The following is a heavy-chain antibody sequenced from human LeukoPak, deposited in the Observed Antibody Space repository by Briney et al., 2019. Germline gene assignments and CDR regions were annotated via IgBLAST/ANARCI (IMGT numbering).Heavy chain of an antibody. V-gene: IGHV3-11*01. CDR3: ARAPVAAAGPFFDY. J-gene: IGHJ4*02. CDR2: ISSSCSTI. D-gene: IGHD6-13*01. CDR1: GFTFSDYY. Sequence: GGSLRLSCAASGFTFSDYYMSWIRQAPGKGLEWVSYISSSCSTIYYADSVKGRFTISMDNDKNSLYLQMNSLRAEDTAVYYCARAPVAAAGPFFDYWGQGTLVTVSS.